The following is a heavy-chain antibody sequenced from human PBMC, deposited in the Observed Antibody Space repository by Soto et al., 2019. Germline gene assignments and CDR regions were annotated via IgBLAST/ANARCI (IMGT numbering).Heavy chain of an antibody. CDR3: AREGAAWSGYTYYYYGMDV. V-gene: IGHV1-69*01. J-gene: IGHJ6*02. CDR1: GGTFSSYA. D-gene: IGHD3-3*01. Sequence: QVQLVQSGAEVKKPGSSVKVSCKASGGTFSSYAISWVRQAPGQGLEWMGGIIPIFGTANYAQKFQGRVTITADESTSTDYMELSSLRAEDTAVYYWAREGAAWSGYTYYYYGMDVWGQGTTVTVSS. CDR2: IIPIFGTA.